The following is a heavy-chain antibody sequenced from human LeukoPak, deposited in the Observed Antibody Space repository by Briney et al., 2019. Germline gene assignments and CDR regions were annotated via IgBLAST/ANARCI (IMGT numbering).Heavy chain of an antibody. D-gene: IGHD3-9*01. CDR1: GYSISSGYY. J-gene: IGHJ3*02. CDR2: IYHSGRT. Sequence: SETLSLTCTVSGYSISSGYYWGWIRQPPGKGLEWIGSIYHSGRTFYNPSLKSRVTISVDTSKNQFSLKLSSVTAADTAVYYCARPRLPRLRYFDWTKDAFDIWGQGTMVTVSS. CDR3: ARPRLPRLRYFDWTKDAFDI. V-gene: IGHV4-38-2*02.